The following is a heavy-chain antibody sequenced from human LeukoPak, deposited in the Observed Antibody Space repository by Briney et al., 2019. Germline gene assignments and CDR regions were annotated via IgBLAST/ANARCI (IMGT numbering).Heavy chain of an antibody. J-gene: IGHJ4*02. CDR1: GGFFSTYP. CDR2: FVPGVGVS. D-gene: IGHD2-2*01. CDR3: ARGQSSANDRKGRTGLDS. V-gene: IGHV1-69*02. Sequence: SVKVSCKASGGFFSTYPITWVRQAPGHGLEWMGRFVPGVGVSTYAQRFKGRVTFTADASTTTSFMEVASLKYDDTAVYYCARGQSSANDRKGRTGLDSWGQGTLVTVSS.